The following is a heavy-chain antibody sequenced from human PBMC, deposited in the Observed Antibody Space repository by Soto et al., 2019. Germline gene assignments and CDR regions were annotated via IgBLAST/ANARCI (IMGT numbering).Heavy chain of an antibody. Sequence: PSETLSLTCSVSGGSISSPSYYWGWIRQPPGKGLEWIGSIYYSGNTYYNPSLKSRVTIFVDTSRNQFSLKVNSVTAADTAVYFCARDTVGISSPGVYWGQGTQVTVSS. J-gene: IGHJ4*02. CDR2: IYYSGNT. CDR1: GGSISSPSYY. D-gene: IGHD4-17*01. V-gene: IGHV4-39*02. CDR3: ARDTVGISSPGVY.